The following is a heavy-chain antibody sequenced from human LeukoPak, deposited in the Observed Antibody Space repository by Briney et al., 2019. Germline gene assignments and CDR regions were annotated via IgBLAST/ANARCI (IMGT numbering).Heavy chain of an antibody. V-gene: IGHV3-30*04. CDR3: ARPLYYGSGTF. J-gene: IGHJ4*02. CDR1: GFTFSSYA. Sequence: GGSLRLSCAASGFTFSSYAMHWVRQAPGKGLEWVAVISYDGSNKYYADSVKGRFTISRDNSKNTLYLQMNSLRAEDTAVYYCARPLYYGSGTFWGQGTLVAVSS. CDR2: ISYDGSNK. D-gene: IGHD3-10*01.